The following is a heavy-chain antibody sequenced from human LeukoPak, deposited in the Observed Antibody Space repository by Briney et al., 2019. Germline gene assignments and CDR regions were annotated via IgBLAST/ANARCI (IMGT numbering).Heavy chain of an antibody. V-gene: IGHV1-69*01. CDR2: IIPIFGTA. D-gene: IGHD4-17*01. CDR3: ATNERYGDTRLYHFDY. J-gene: IGHJ4*02. CDR1: GGTFSSYA. Sequence: ASVKVSCKASGGTFSSYAISWVRQAPGQGLEWMGGIIPIFGTANYAQKFQGKVTITADESTNTAYMELSSLRSEDTAVFYCATNERYGDTRLYHFDYWGQGTLVTVSS.